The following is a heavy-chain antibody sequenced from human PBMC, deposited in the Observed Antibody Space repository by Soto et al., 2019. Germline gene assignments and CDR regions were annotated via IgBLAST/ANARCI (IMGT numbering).Heavy chain of an antibody. CDR1: GDSIRSSY. D-gene: IGHD6-13*01. J-gene: IGHJ4*02. CDR2: IYHTGTT. CDR3: AKISAGSTDETMFTVFDH. V-gene: IGHV4-59*03. Sequence: SETLSLTCTVSGDSIRSSYWTWIRQSPGRGLEWIGDIYHTGTTNYNPSLKSRVSISVDTSKNQFSLRLRSVTAADTAIYFCAKISAGSTDETMFTVFDHWGQGTLVTVSS.